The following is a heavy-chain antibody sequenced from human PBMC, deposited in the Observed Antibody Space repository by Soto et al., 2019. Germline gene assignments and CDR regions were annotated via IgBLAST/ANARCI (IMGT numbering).Heavy chain of an antibody. Sequence: PSETLSLTCPFSGCPLHRGGYYWSWLRQPPGKGLEWIGYIYYSGSTYYNPSLKSRVTISVDTSKNQFSLKLSSVTAADTAVYYCARSNSLTVSRPFDYWGQGTLVTVSS. CDR2: IYYSGST. D-gene: IGHD4-17*01. CDR1: GCPLHRGGYY. J-gene: IGHJ4*02. CDR3: ARSNSLTVSRPFDY. V-gene: IGHV4-31*03.